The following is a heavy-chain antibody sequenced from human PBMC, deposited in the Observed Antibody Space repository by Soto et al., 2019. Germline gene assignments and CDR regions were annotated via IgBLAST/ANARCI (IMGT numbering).Heavy chain of an antibody. J-gene: IGHJ5*02. V-gene: IGHV3-53*01. CDR2: IYSGGAT. CDR3: ARVGPYESGSYMFRYNWFDP. CDR1: GFSVSSSH. Sequence: EVQLVDSGGDLVQPGGSLRLSCAAAGFSVSSSHMNWVRQAPGKGLEWISVIYSGGATYYAVSVNGRFTMSRDKSKNTVYLQMNSLRAEDTAVYYCARVGPYESGSYMFRYNWFDPWGQGTRVTVSS. D-gene: IGHD3-10*01.